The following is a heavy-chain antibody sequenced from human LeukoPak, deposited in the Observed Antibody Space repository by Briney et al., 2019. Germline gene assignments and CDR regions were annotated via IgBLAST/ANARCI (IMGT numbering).Heavy chain of an antibody. CDR2: ITSSSSYT. J-gene: IGHJ4*02. CDR3: AKLLYYYDSSQPY. Sequence: KSGGSLRLSCAASGFTFSSYWMSWVRQAPGKGLEWVSSITSSSSYTFYADSVKGRFTISRDNAKNSLYLQMNSLRAEDTAIYYCAKLLYYYDSSQPYWGQGTLVTASS. CDR1: GFTFSSYW. V-gene: IGHV3-21*01. D-gene: IGHD3-22*01.